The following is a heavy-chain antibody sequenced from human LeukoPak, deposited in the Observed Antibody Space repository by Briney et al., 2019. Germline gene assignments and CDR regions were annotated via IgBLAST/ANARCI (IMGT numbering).Heavy chain of an antibody. J-gene: IGHJ4*02. CDR1: GGSISSSSHY. V-gene: IGHV4-39*01. CDR2: IYYSGST. D-gene: IGHD1-26*01. Sequence: SETLPLTCTVSGGSISSSSHYWGWIRQPPGKGLEWIGSIYYSGSTYYNPSLKSRVTISVDTSKNQFSLKLSSLTAADTAVYYCAKRGSGSQRRYFDYWGQGTLVTVSS. CDR3: AKRGSGSQRRYFDY.